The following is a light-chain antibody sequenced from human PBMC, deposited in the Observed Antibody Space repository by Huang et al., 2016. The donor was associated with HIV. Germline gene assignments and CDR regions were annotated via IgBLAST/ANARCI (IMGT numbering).Light chain of an antibody. J-gene: IGKJ2*01. CDR1: QSVSSD. CDR2: GAS. Sequence: DILLTQSPAPLSLSPGERATLSCRASQSVSSDLEWYQQKAGQAPRLLIYGASNRATGIPARFSGSGSGTDFTLTISSLEPEDCAVYYCQQRSDWPRTFGQGTKLEIK. V-gene: IGKV3-11*01. CDR3: QQRSDWPRT.